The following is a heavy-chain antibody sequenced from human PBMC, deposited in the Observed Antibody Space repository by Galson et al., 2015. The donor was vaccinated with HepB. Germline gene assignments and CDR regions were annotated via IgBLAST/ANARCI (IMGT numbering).Heavy chain of an antibody. Sequence: SLRLSCAASGFTFSDYYMSWIRQAPGKGLEWLSYISSSTIYTNYADSVKGRFTISRDNVKNSMYLQMNSLRAEDTAVYYCARGADSDYGDPAHFDPWRLGTLVTVSS. CDR3: ARGADSDYGDPAHFDP. D-gene: IGHD4-17*01. J-gene: IGHJ5*02. CDR2: ISSSTIYT. CDR1: GFTFSDYY. V-gene: IGHV3-11*06.